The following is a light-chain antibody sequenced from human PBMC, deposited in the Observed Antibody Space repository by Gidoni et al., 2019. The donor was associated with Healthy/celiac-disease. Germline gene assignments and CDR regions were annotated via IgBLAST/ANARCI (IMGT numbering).Light chain of an antibody. J-gene: IGKJ1*01. V-gene: IGKV3-15*01. CDR3: QQYNNWPRGA. CDR2: GAS. Sequence: EIMLTQSCATLSVSPGARATLTFRASQRVSSNLAWYQQKPGQAPRILIYGASTRATGIPARFSGSMSGTEFTLTISSLQSEDVAVYYCQQYNNWPRGAFXQXTKVEIK. CDR1: QRVSSN.